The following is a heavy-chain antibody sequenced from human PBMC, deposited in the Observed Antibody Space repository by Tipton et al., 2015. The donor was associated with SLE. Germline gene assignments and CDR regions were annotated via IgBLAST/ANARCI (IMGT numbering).Heavy chain of an antibody. CDR2: IYHSGST. CDR1: DYSISSGYY. J-gene: IGHJ3*02. V-gene: IGHV4-38-2*02. D-gene: IGHD5-12*01. CDR3: ARDEATIGAFDI. Sequence: TLSLTCAVSDYSISSGYYWGWIRQPPGKGLEWIGSIYHSGSTYYNPSLKSRVTISVDTSKNQFSLKLSSVTAADTAVYYCARDEATIGAFDIWGQGTMVTVSS.